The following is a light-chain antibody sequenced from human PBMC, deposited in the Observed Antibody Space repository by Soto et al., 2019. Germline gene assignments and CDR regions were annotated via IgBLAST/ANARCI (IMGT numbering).Light chain of an antibody. J-gene: IGKJ4*01. V-gene: IGKV3-11*01. Sequence: EIVLTQSPATLPLSPGERATLSCRASQNVNNYLAWYQQKPGQAPRLLIYDASNRATGIPARFSGSGSGTDFTLTISSLEPEDFAVYYCQQRSIWPPLTFGGGTKVEIK. CDR1: QNVNNY. CDR2: DAS. CDR3: QQRSIWPPLT.